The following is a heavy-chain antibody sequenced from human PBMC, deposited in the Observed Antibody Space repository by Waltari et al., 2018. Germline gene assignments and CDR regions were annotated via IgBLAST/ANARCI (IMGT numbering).Heavy chain of an antibody. CDR2: IYHRGST. J-gene: IGHJ3*02. V-gene: IGHV4-38-2*02. CDR1: GYSISSGYY. D-gene: IGHD3-22*01. CDR3: ARDSGGYYDSSGYGAFDI. Sequence: QVQLQESGPGLVKPSETLSLTCAVSGYSISSGYYWGWIRQPPGKGLEWIGSIYHRGSTYYNPSLKSRVTISVDTSKNQFSLKLSSVTAADTAVYYCARDSGGYYDSSGYGAFDIWGQGTMVTVSS.